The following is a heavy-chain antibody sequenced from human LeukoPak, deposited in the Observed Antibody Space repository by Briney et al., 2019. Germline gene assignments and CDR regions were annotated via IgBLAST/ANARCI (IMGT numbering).Heavy chain of an antibody. J-gene: IGHJ6*02. V-gene: IGHV3-11*01. CDR3: ARVVVAATLGYYYYGMDV. CDR2: IRSSGSTI. CDR1: GFTFSDYY. Sequence: GGSLRLSCAASGFTFSDYYMSWIPKPQGKGWKWVSNIRSSGSTIYYADSVKGRFTISRDNAKNSLYLQMNSLRAEDTAVYYCARVVVAATLGYYYYGMDVWGQGTTVTVSS. D-gene: IGHD2-15*01.